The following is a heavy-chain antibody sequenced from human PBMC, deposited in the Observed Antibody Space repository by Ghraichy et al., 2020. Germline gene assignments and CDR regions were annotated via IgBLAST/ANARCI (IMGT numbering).Heavy chain of an antibody. CDR1: GFTFSSYS. V-gene: IGHV3-21*01. D-gene: IGHD1-14*01. Sequence: GGSLRLSCAASGFTFSSYSMNWVRQAPGKGLEWVSSSSSSSSYIYYADSMKGRFTISRDNAKNSLYLQMNSLRAEDTAVYYCARAMTPLTGAFDSWGQGTLVTVSP. J-gene: IGHJ4*02. CDR2: SSSSSSYI. CDR3: ARAMTPLTGAFDS.